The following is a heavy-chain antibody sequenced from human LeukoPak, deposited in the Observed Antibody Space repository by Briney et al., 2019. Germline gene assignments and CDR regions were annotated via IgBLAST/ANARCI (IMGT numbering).Heavy chain of an antibody. CDR3: ARASTTHLSGY. CDR1: GYTFTSFY. D-gene: IGHD2/OR15-2a*01. J-gene: IGHJ4*02. Sequence: ASVKVSCKAFGYTFTSFYMHWVPQAPGQGVKWMGIINASGGSTSYAQKFQGRVTMTRDTSTSTVYMSLNLMCAEDADVYYCARASTTHLSGYWGQGTLVTVSS. CDR2: INASGGST. V-gene: IGHV1-46*01.